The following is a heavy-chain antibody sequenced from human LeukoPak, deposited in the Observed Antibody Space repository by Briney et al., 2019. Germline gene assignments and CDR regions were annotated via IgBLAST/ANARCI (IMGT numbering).Heavy chain of an antibody. Sequence: KPSETLSLTCAVSGGSMRNYYWSWLRHPPGKGLEWLGYTYDSGSSSYNPSLRSRVSISIDTSKNQFSLNLSSVTAADTAVYYCARGWASSWYYFDFWGQGTLVTVSS. J-gene: IGHJ4*02. D-gene: IGHD2-2*01. CDR3: ARGWASSWYYFDF. V-gene: IGHV4-59*01. CDR1: GGSMRNYY. CDR2: TYDSGSS.